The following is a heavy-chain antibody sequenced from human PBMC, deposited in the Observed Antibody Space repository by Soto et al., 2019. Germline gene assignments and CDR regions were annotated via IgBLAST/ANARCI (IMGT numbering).Heavy chain of an antibody. V-gene: IGHV4-31*03. CDR3: ARTTQIFGVVPHWFDP. CDR2: IYYSGST. J-gene: IGHJ5*02. CDR1: GGSISSGGYY. D-gene: IGHD3-3*01. Sequence: SETLSLTCTVSGGSISSGGYYWSWIRQHPGKGLEWIGYIYYSGSTYYNPSLKSRVTISVDTSKNQFSLKLSSVTAADTAVYYCARTTQIFGVVPHWFDPWGQGTLVTVSS.